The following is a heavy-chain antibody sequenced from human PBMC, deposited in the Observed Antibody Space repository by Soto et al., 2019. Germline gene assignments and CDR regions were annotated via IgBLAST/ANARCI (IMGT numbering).Heavy chain of an antibody. D-gene: IGHD4-17*01. CDR2: ISYDGSNK. CDR3: AKPSDYGDYKYYFDY. CDR1: GFTFSSYG. V-gene: IGHV3-30*18. J-gene: IGHJ4*02. Sequence: QVQLVESGGGVVQPGRSLRLSCAASGFTFSSYGMHWVRQAPGKGLEWVAVISYDGSNKYYADSVKGRFTISRDNSKNTLYLQMNSLRAEDTAVYYCAKPSDYGDYKYYFDYWGQGTLVTVSS.